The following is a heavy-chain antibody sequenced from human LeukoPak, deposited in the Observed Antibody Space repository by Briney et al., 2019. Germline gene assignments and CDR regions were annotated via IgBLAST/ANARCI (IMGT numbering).Heavy chain of an antibody. D-gene: IGHD1-26*01. Sequence: PSETLSLTCTVSAGSMTDYYWSWIRQPPGKGLEWIGYIYSRGLTRGSTNYNPSLKSRVTLSVDTSKNQFSLKLSSVTAADTAVYYCARDQEYSGSYYRYFDFWGQGALVTVSS. CDR3: ARDQEYSGSYYRYFDF. V-gene: IGHV4-59*12. CDR2: IYSRGLTRGST. J-gene: IGHJ4*02. CDR1: AGSMTDYY.